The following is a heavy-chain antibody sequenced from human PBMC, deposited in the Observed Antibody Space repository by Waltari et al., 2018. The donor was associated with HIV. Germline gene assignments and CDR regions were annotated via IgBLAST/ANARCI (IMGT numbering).Heavy chain of an antibody. J-gene: IGHJ4*02. CDR3: ASTYYDLLEGWYFDF. V-gene: IGHV4-38-2*02. D-gene: IGHD3-3*01. CDR2: ISHSGTT. Sequence: QVQLQASGPGLVKPSETLSLTCSVSDYSITSGYYWGWIRQSPGRGLEWIGSISHSGTTVYSPSLKSRITLFRNTSKNQFFLKLTSATAADTAVYYCASTYYDLLEGWYFDFWGQGRLVTVSS. CDR1: DYSITSGYY.